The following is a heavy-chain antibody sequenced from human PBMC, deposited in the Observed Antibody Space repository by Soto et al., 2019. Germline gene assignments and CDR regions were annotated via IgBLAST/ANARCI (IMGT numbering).Heavy chain of an antibody. V-gene: IGHV3-23*01. D-gene: IGHD4-17*01. CDR3: ARVVTTVTTDPYYFDY. CDR2: ISGSGGST. CDR1: GFTFISFA. J-gene: IGHJ4*02. Sequence: PGWSLRLACAASGFTFISFAMSWVRQAPGKGLDWVSAISGSGGSTYSADSVKGRFTISRDNSKNTLYLQMNSLRAEDTAVYYCARVVTTVTTDPYYFDYWGQGTLVTVSS.